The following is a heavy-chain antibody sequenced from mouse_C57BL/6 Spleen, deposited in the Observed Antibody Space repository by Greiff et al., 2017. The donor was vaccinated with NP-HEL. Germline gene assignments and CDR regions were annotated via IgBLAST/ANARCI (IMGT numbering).Heavy chain of an antibody. CDR1: GYTFTGYW. Sequence: VQLQQSGAELMKPGASVKLSCKATGYTFTGYWLAWVKQRPGHGLEWIGEILPGSGSTNYTETFKGKATFTADTSSHTAYMPRSSLTTEDSAIDYCARPYYYGSSFFDYWGQGTTLTVSS. J-gene: IGHJ2*01. V-gene: IGHV1-9*01. D-gene: IGHD1-1*01. CDR3: ARPYYYGSSFFDY. CDR2: ILPGSGST.